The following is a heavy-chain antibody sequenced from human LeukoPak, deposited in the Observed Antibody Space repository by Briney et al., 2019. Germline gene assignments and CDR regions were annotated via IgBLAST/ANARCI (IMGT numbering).Heavy chain of an antibody. Sequence: GGSLRPSCAASGFTFSNYWMSWVRQAPGKGLEWVANIKQDGSEKYYVDSVKGRFTISRDNAKNSLYLQMNSLRAEDTAVYYCAVDAGGFFDYWGQGTLVTVSS. V-gene: IGHV3-7*01. CDR1: GFTFSNYW. D-gene: IGHD3-16*01. J-gene: IGHJ4*02. CDR3: AVDAGGFFDY. CDR2: IKQDGSEK.